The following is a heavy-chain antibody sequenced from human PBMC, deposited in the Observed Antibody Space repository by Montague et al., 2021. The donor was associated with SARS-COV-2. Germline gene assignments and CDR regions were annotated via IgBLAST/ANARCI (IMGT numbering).Heavy chain of an antibody. J-gene: IGHJ4*02. V-gene: IGHV4-38-2*02. Sequence: SETLSLTCTVSGYSISSGYYWGWIRQPPGKGLEWIGSIYHSGSTYYNPSLKSRVTISVDTSKNQFSLKLSSVTAADTAVYYCATDAWATGTGFFDNWGPGTLATVSS. CDR1: GYSISSGYY. CDR3: ATDAWATGTGFFDN. D-gene: IGHD1-1*01. CDR2: IYHSGST.